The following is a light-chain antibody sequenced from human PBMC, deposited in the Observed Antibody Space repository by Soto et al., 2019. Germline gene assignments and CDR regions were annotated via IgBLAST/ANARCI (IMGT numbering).Light chain of an antibody. J-gene: IGLJ1*01. CDR3: TSYTFSSTLV. V-gene: IGLV2-14*01. Sequence: QSALTQPASVSGSPGQSITISCTGTSSDVGGYNYVSWYQQHPGKAPKLMIYEVSNRPSGLSNRFSGSKSGNTASLTISGLQAEDEADYYCTSYTFSSTLVFGTGTKVTVL. CDR2: EVS. CDR1: SSDVGGYNY.